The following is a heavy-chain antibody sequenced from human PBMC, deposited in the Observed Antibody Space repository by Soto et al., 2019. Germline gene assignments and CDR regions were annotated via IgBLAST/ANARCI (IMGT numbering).Heavy chain of an antibody. CDR2: LTSGGSST. CDR1: GFTFRSHA. V-gene: IGHV3-23*01. J-gene: IGHJ5*02. CDR3: ARLRGIYSNSPGDL. D-gene: IGHD2-2*01. Sequence: PGGSLRLSCEASGFTFRSHAMKWVRQTPGKGLEWVSALTSGGSSTYYADSVKGRFTISRDNSKNTLYLQMDRLRGEDSATYYCARLRGIYSNSPGDLWGQGTVVTVSS.